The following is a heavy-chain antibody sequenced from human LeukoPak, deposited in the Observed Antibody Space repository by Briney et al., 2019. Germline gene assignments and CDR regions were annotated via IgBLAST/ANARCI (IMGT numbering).Heavy chain of an antibody. CDR1: GYTLSEIS. CDR2: IDREDGQT. V-gene: IGHV1-24*01. Sequence: GASVKVSCKVSGYTLSEISMYWVRQAPGKGLEWMGGIDREDGQTIYAQKFQGRATMTEDTPTDTAYMEVSRLTSEDTAFYYCATVGYSYGAFDYWGQGTLVTVSS. D-gene: IGHD5-18*01. J-gene: IGHJ4*02. CDR3: ATVGYSYGAFDY.